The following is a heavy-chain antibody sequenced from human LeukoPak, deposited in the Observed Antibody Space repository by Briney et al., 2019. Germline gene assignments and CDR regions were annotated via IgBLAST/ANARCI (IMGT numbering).Heavy chain of an antibody. Sequence: GASVKVSCKASGYTFTSYDINWVRQAPGQGLEWMGGIIPIFGTANYAQKFQGRVTITADKSTSTAYMELSSLRSEDTAVYYCARGLPEYSSSSSHYFGYWGQGTLVTVSS. D-gene: IGHD6-6*01. CDR2: IIPIFGTA. CDR3: ARGLPEYSSSSSHYFGY. CDR1: GYTFTSYD. V-gene: IGHV1-69*06. J-gene: IGHJ4*02.